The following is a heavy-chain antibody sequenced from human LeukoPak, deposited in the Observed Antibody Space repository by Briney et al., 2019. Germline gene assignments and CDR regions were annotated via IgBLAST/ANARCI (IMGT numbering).Heavy chain of an antibody. Sequence: PSQTLSLTCTVSGGSISSGGYYWSWIRQPPGKGLEWIGYIYHSGSTYYNPSLKSRVTISVDRSKNQFSLKLSSVTAADTAVYYCARETTGIVGATTSRWYFDYWGQGTLVAVSS. D-gene: IGHD1-26*01. J-gene: IGHJ4*02. V-gene: IGHV4-30-2*01. CDR3: ARETTGIVGATTSRWYFDY. CDR2: IYHSGST. CDR1: GGSISSGGYY.